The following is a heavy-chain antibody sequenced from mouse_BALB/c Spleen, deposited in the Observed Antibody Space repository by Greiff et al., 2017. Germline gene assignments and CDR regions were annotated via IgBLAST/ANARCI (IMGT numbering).Heavy chain of an antibody. CDR1: GFTFSSYA. D-gene: IGHD2-2*01. CDR2: ISSGGST. V-gene: IGHV5-6-5*01. J-gene: IGHJ3*01. Sequence: DVKLVESGGGLVKPGGSLKLSCAASGFTFSSYAMSWVRQTPEKRLEWVASISSGGSTYYPDSAKGRFTISRDNARNILYLQMSSLRSEDTAMYYCARGYGYDVFAYWGQGTLVTVSA. CDR3: ARGYGYDVFAY.